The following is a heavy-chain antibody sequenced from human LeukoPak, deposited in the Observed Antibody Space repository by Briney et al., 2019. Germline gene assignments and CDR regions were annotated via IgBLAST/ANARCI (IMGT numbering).Heavy chain of an antibody. CDR3: ARDGVSVGIAGPHDY. CDR2: ISSSSSYI. J-gene: IGHJ4*02. V-gene: IGHV3-21*01. CDR1: GFTFSSYG. Sequence: GGSLRLSCAASGFTFSSYGMHWVRQAPGKGLEWVSSISSSSSYIYYADSVKGRFTISRDNAKNSLYLQMNSLRAEDTAVYYCARDGVSVGIAGPHDYWGQGTLVTVSS. D-gene: IGHD6-13*01.